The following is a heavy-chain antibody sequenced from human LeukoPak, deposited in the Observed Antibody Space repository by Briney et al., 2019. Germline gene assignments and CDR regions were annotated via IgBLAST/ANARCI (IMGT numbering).Heavy chain of an antibody. CDR3: AQISPYWAFDY. Sequence: SGPTLVKPTQTLTLTCTFSGLSLSTSGVGVGWIRQPPGKALEWLALIYWDDDKRYSPSLKSRLTITKDTSKNQVVLTMTNMDPVDTATYYCAQISPYWAFDYWGQGTLVTVSS. CDR2: IYWDDDK. J-gene: IGHJ4*02. CDR1: GLSLSTSGVG. V-gene: IGHV2-5*02. D-gene: IGHD2-8*02.